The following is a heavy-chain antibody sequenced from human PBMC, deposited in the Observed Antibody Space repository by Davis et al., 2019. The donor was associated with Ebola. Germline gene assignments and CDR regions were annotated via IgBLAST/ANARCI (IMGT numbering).Heavy chain of an antibody. J-gene: IGHJ6*04. CDR2: IYTSGSA. CDR3: ARQDSCSGGSCFLYYYYGMDV. CDR1: GGSTSSGDYY. D-gene: IGHD2-15*01. Sequence: MPSETLSLTCTVSGGSTSSGDYYWSWIRQLPGKGLEWIGFIYTSGSAYYNPSLESQVTISLDTSKNQFSLKLTSVTAADTAVYYCARQDSCSGGSCFLYYYYGMDVWGKGTTVTVSS. V-gene: IGHV4-30-4*01.